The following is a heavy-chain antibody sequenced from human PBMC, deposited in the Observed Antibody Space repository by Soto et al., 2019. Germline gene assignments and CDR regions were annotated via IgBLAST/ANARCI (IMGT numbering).Heavy chain of an antibody. CDR1: GGSISRGDYY. V-gene: IGHV4-30-4*01. Sequence: PSETLSLTCTVSGGSISRGDYYWSRIRQPPGKGVEWIGYIYYSGSTYYNPSLKSRVTISVDTCKNQFSLRLGCVTAADTAVYYCARVEIDFDSSGYYFLDYWGQGTLVTVSS. CDR3: ARVEIDFDSSGYYFLDY. D-gene: IGHD3-22*01. J-gene: IGHJ4*02. CDR2: IYYSGST.